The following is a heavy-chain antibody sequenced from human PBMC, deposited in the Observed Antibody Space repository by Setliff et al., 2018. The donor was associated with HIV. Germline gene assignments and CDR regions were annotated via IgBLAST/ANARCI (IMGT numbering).Heavy chain of an antibody. CDR3: VSSRSDFDY. CDR1: GFIFSSYA. Sequence: GGSLRLSCAASGFIFSSYAMHWVRQAPGKGLVWVSGINSDGSSTNYADSVEGRFTISRDDAKNTLYLQVSSLRAEDTAVYYCVSSRSDFDYWGQGTLVTVSS. D-gene: IGHD6-13*01. J-gene: IGHJ4*02. V-gene: IGHV3-74*01. CDR2: INSDGSST.